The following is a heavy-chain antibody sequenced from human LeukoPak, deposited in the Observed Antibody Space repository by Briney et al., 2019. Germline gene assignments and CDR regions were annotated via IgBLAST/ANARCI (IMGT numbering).Heavy chain of an antibody. D-gene: IGHD3-3*01. Sequence: GASVKVSCKVSGDILTELSIQWVRQAPGKGLECMGGFDPEQSTMIYAQRLQGRVTMTEDTPTDTAYMELSSLTSEDTGICYCATRSGDFWSGYVNWGQGTLVTVSS. J-gene: IGHJ4*02. V-gene: IGHV1-24*01. CDR3: ATRSGDFWSGYVN. CDR1: GDILTELS. CDR2: FDPEQSTM.